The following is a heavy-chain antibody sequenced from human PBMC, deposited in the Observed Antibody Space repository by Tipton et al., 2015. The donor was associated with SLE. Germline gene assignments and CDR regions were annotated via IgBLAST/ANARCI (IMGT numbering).Heavy chain of an antibody. CDR2: ISSSSSYI. V-gene: IGHV3-21*03. Sequence: SLRLSRAASGFTFSSYRMNWVRQAPGKGLEWVSSISSSSSYIYYSDSVKGRFTISRDNAKNSLYLQMNSLRAEDTAVYYCARGEYYYDSSGSPPDYWGQGTLVTVSS. CDR3: ARGEYYYDSSGSPPDY. D-gene: IGHD3-22*01. J-gene: IGHJ4*02. CDR1: GFTFSSYR.